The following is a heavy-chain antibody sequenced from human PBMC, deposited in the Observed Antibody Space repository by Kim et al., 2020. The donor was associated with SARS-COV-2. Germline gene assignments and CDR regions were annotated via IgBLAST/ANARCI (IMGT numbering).Heavy chain of an antibody. CDR3: GKEGYGSGYFDY. D-gene: IGHD3-10*01. CDR2: ISWNSGSI. V-gene: IGHV3-9*01. J-gene: IGHJ4*02. CDR1: GFTFGDYA. Sequence: GGSLRLSCAASGFTFGDYAMHWVRQAPGKGLEWVSGISWNSGSIGYADSVKGRFTISRDNAKNSLYLQMNSLRAEDTALYYCGKEGYGSGYFDYWGQGTLVTVSS.